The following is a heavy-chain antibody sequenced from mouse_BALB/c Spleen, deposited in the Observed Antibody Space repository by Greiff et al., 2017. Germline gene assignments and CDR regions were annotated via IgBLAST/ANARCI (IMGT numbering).Heavy chain of an antibody. CDR3: TREGLLPAMDY. J-gene: IGHJ4*01. Sequence: EVQLQESGAELAKPGASVKMSCKASGYTFTSYWMHWVKQRPGQGLEWIGAIYPGNSDTSYNQKFKGKAKLTAVTSTSTAYMELSSLTNEDSAVYYCTREGLLPAMDYWGQGTSVTVSS. CDR2: IYPGNSDT. CDR1: GYTFTSYW. V-gene: IGHV1-5*01. D-gene: IGHD2-10*01.